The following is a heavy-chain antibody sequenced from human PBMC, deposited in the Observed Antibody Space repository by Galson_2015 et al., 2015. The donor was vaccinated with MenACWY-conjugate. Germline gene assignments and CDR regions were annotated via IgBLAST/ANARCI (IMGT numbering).Heavy chain of an antibody. CDR2: ISSTGSYI. V-gene: IGHV3-21*01. J-gene: IGHJ5*02. D-gene: IGHD6-6*01. CDR1: GFTFSNYH. CDR3: AKGTTASRPNWFDP. Sequence: SLRLSCAASGFTFSNYHMNWVRQTPGKGLEWVSCISSTGSYIYYADSLKGRFTISRDNAKNSLYLQMNSLTPEDTAVYYCAKGTTASRPNWFDPWGQGTLVTVSS.